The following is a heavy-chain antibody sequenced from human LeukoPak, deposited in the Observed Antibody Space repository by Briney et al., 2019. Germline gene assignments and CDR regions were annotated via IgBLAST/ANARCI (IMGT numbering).Heavy chain of an antibody. D-gene: IGHD6-19*01. CDR1: AYSISGGYF. CDR2: IYHSGST. V-gene: IGHV4-38-2*02. Sequence: SEPLSLTCTVSAYSISGGYFWGWVRQPPGKGREWSGNIYHSGSTYYNSSLKSRVTISVDTSKNQFSLKLRSVTAADTAVYYCAREEIAVAGPIEYWGQGILVTVSS. J-gene: IGHJ4*02. CDR3: AREEIAVAGPIEY.